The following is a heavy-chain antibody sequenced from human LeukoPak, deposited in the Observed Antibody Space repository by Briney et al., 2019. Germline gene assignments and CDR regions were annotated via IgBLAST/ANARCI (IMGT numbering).Heavy chain of an antibody. CDR2: ISSSSSYI. CDR3: AREPNPYYYYYMDV. D-gene: IGHD1-14*01. J-gene: IGHJ6*03. Sequence: GGSVRLSCTASGFTFSSYSMNWFRQAPGKGLEWVSSISSSSSYIYYADSVKGRFTISRDNAKNSLYLQMNSLRAEDTAVYYCAREPNPYYYYYMDVWGKGTTVTISS. CDR1: GFTFSSYS. V-gene: IGHV3-21*01.